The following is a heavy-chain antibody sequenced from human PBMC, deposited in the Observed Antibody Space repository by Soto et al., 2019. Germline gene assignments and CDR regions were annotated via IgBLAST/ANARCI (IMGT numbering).Heavy chain of an antibody. CDR1: GFTFSSYA. D-gene: IGHD2-2*02. J-gene: IGHJ6*02. Sequence: GGSLRLSCAASGFTFSSYAMHWVRQAPGKGLEWVAVISYDGSNKYYADSVKGRFTISRDNSKNTLYLQMNSLRAEDTAEYYCARDRPVPAAIHYYYGMDVWGQGTTVTVSS. CDR3: ARDRPVPAAIHYYYGMDV. CDR2: ISYDGSNK. V-gene: IGHV3-30-3*01.